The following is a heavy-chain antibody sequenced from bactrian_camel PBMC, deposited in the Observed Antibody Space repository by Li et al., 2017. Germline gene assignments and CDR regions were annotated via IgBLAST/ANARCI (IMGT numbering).Heavy chain of an antibody. CDR3: AAMGSNRMIVIQSLGVDGADRPY. Sequence: VQLVESGGGSVQAGGSLELSCTVSQHTLSTICMAWFRQAPGKGREGVATLSRTGGWTGYADSVKGRFTQVPGMQYLFVNSLKPEGAAMTNCAAMGSNRMIVIQSLGVDGADRPYWGQGTQVTVS. CDR1: QHTLSTIC. J-gene: IGHJ4*01. V-gene: IGHV3S42*01. D-gene: IGHD3*01. CDR2: LSRTGGWT.